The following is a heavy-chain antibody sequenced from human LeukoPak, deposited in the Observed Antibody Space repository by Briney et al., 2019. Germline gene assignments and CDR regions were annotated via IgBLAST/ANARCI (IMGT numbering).Heavy chain of an antibody. CDR3: ARHEGPMSNLYYMDV. V-gene: IGHV4-38-2*02. CDR2: IYHSGST. D-gene: IGHD5/OR15-5a*01. J-gene: IGHJ6*03. CDR1: GGSISSGYY. Sequence: PSETLSLTCTVSGGSISSGYYWGWIRQPPGKGLEWIGSIYHSGSTYYNPSLKSRVTISVDTSKNQFSLRLSSVTAADTAVYYCARHEGPMSNLYYMDVWGKGTTVTVSS.